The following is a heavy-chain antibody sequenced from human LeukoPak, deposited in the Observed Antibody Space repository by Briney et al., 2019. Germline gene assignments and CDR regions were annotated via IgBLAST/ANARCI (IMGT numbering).Heavy chain of an antibody. CDR2: TYYRSKWYN. CDR3: ARLVGASWFDS. V-gene: IGHV6-1*01. D-gene: IGHD1-26*01. Sequence: SQTLSLTCAISGDSFSTNSATWTWLRQSPSRGLEWLGRTYYRSKWYNDYAVSMKSRITINPDTSKNQFSLQLNSVTPKDTAVYYCARLVGASWFDSWGQGTLVTVSS. J-gene: IGHJ5*01. CDR1: GDSFSTNSAT.